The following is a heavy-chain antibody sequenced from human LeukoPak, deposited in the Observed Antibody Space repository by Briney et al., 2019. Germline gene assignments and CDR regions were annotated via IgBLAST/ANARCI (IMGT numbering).Heavy chain of an antibody. D-gene: IGHD2-8*01. CDR2: INHSGST. CDR3: ASSTSGYCTNGVCYSLDY. J-gene: IGHJ4*02. Sequence: SETLSLTCTVSGGSISSYYWSWIRQPPGKGLEWIGEINHSGSTNYNPSLKSRVTISVDTSKNQFSLKLSSVTAADTAVYYCASSTSGYCTNGVCYSLDYWGQGTLVTVSS. CDR1: GGSISSYY. V-gene: IGHV4-34*01.